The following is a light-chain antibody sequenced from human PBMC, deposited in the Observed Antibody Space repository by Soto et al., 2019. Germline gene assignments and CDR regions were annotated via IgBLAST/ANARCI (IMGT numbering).Light chain of an antibody. CDR3: QQFRSFPIT. J-gene: IGKJ5*01. V-gene: IGKV1D-16*01. Sequence: DIQMTQSPSSLSASVGDRVTITCRASQDIGSHLAWYQQKPEKASKSLIYFASTLQSGVPSRFSASGSGTDFTLTISSLQPEDFATYYCQQFRSFPITFGQGTRLEIK. CDR1: QDIGSH. CDR2: FAS.